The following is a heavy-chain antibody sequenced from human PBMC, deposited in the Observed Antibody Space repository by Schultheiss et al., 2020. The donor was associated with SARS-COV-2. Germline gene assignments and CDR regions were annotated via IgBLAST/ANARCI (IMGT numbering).Heavy chain of an antibody. Sequence: SETLSLTCTVSGGSISSGSYYWSWIRQPAGKGLEWIGRIYTSGSTNYNPSLKSRVTMSVDTSKNQFSLKLSSVTAADTAVYYCARHGRLPRIYVDFWGQGSLVTVSS. CDR1: GGSISSGSYY. V-gene: IGHV4-61*02. CDR3: ARHGRLPRIYVDF. CDR2: IYTSGST. D-gene: IGHD1-1*01. J-gene: IGHJ4*02.